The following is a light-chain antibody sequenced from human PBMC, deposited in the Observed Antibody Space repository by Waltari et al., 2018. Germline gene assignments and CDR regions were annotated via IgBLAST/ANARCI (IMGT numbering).Light chain of an antibody. CDR2: RSD. J-gene: IGLJ3*02. V-gene: IGLV1-44*01. CDR1: ASNLGNNV. CDR3: ATWDDSLNGHWV. Sequence: QSVLTQPPSASGTPGQGVIISCSGSASNLGNNVVNWYQTLPGKAPKLFIDRSDQRPSGVPDRFSGSKSGTSASLAISGLQSEDEADYYCATWDDSLNGHWVFGGGTKVTVL.